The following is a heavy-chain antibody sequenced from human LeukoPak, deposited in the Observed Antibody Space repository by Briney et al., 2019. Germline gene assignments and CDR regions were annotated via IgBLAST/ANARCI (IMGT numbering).Heavy chain of an antibody. V-gene: IGHV4-59*01. CDR1: GGSISSYY. Sequence: SETLSLTCTVSGGSISSYYWSWIRQPPGKGLEWIGYIYYSGSTNYNPSLKSRVTISVDTSKNQFSLKLSSVTAADTAVYYCARVKRVSSSSIIDYRGQGTLVTVSS. CDR2: IYYSGST. CDR3: ARVKRVSSSSIIDY. D-gene: IGHD6-13*01. J-gene: IGHJ4*02.